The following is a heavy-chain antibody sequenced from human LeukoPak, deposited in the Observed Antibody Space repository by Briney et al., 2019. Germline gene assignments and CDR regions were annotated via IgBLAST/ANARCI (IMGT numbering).Heavy chain of an antibody. CDR1: GWTVSDNY. J-gene: IGHJ3*02. V-gene: IGHV3-53*04. Sequence: PGGGLRVSCVACGWTVSDNYMTWVGQAPGKGLEGVAVIYSGGSTYYTVSVKGRFTLSTNDPKNTLFLQMNSLRPEDTAVYYCARLEMGTITHAFDIWGQGAMVTVSS. D-gene: IGHD5-24*01. CDR2: IYSGGST. CDR3: ARLEMGTITHAFDI.